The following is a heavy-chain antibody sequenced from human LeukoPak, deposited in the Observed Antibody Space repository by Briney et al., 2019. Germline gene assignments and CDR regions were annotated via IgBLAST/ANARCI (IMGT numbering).Heavy chain of an antibody. CDR3: AKGPEAYVWGSYRDY. CDR2: ISGSGGST. J-gene: IGHJ4*02. V-gene: IGHV3-23*01. D-gene: IGHD3-16*02. Sequence: PGGSLRLSCAASGVTFSSYAMSWVRQAPGKGLEWVSAISGSGGSTYYADSVKGRFTISRDNSKNTLYLQMNSLRAEDTAVYYCAKGPEAYVWGSYRDYWGQGTLVTVSS. CDR1: GVTFSSYA.